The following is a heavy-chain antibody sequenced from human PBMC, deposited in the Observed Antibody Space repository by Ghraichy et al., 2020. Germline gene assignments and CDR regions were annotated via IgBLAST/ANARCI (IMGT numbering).Heavy chain of an antibody. J-gene: IGHJ4*02. CDR2: INSDGSNT. CDR3: ARVMRGNWNDAPGY. Sequence: GGSLRLSCAASGFTFSSYWMHWVRQAPEKGLVWVSRINSDGSNTNYADSVKGRFTISRDNAKNTLYLQMNSLRAVDTAVYYCARVMRGNWNDAPGYWGQGTLVTVSS. V-gene: IGHV3-74*01. CDR1: GFTFSSYW. D-gene: IGHD1-1*01.